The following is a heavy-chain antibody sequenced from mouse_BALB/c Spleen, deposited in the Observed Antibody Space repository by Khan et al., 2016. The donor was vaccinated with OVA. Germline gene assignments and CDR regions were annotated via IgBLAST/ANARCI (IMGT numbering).Heavy chain of an antibody. Sequence: EVQLVETGPGLVKPSQSLSLTCTVTGYSITSDYAWNWIRQFPGNKLEWMGYISYSGNTYYNPSLKSRISITRDTSKNQFFLQLNSVTTEDTATYYCARVHGGDFDYWGQGTTLTVSS. J-gene: IGHJ2*01. CDR2: ISYSGNT. CDR1: GYSITSDYA. V-gene: IGHV3-2*02. CDR3: ARVHGGDFDY.